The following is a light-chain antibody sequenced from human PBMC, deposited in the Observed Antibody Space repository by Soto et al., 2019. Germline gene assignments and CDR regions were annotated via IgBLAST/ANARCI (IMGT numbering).Light chain of an antibody. CDR2: GAS. J-gene: IGKJ1*01. CDR3: QQYYSSWT. CDR1: QSISGTF. V-gene: IGKV3-20*01. Sequence: EIVLTQYPGTLSLSPGERVTLSCRASQSISGTFLAWYQHKPGQAPRVLIYGASRRATGIPDRFSGSGSGTDFTLTISRLEPEDFALYYCQQYYSSWTFGQGTKVEMK.